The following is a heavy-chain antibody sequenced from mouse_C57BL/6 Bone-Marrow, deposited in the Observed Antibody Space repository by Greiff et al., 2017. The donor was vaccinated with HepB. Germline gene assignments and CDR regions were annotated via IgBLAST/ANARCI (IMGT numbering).Heavy chain of an antibody. CDR3: ARWLLRGY. Sequence: QVHVKQPGAELVKPGASVKLSCKASGYTFTSYWMHWVKQRPGQGLEWIGMIHPNSGSTNYNEKFKSKATLTVDKSSSTAYMQLSSLTSEDSAVYYCARWLLRGYWGQGTTLTVSS. CDR2: IHPNSGST. J-gene: IGHJ2*01. V-gene: IGHV1-64*01. D-gene: IGHD2-3*01. CDR1: GYTFTSYW.